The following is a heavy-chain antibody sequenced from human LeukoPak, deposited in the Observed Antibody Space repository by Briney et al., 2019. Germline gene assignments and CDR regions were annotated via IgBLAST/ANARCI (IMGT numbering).Heavy chain of an antibody. CDR3: AREGVATIGAIDY. CDR1: GFTFSSYA. V-gene: IGHV3-30*04. CDR2: ISYDGSNK. J-gene: IGHJ4*02. Sequence: GGSLRLSCAASGFTFSSYAMHWVRQAPGKGLEWVAVISYDGSNKYYADSVKGRFTISRDNSKNTLYLQMNSLRAEDTAVYYCAREGVATIGAIDYWGQGTPVTVSS. D-gene: IGHD5-12*01.